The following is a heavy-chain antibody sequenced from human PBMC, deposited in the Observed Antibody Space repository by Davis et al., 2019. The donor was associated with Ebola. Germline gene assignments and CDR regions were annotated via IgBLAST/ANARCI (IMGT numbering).Heavy chain of an antibody. Sequence: GESLKISCTASGFNFSLYGMHWVRQAPGKGLEWVAVVSYDGSNKYYADSVRGRFTISRDNSKNTLYLQMNSLRAEDTAVYYCARLPWIQLWGGAFDIWGQGTMVTVSS. V-gene: IGHV3-30*03. CDR2: VSYDGSNK. J-gene: IGHJ3*02. D-gene: IGHD5-18*01. CDR3: ARLPWIQLWGGAFDI. CDR1: GFNFSLYG.